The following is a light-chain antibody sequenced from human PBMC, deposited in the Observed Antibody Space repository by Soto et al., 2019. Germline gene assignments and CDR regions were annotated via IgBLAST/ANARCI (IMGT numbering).Light chain of an antibody. V-gene: IGLV2-14*01. CDR3: SSYTTSSTQV. CDR1: SSDGGGYNY. J-gene: IGLJ3*02. Sequence: QSARTPPASVSGSPGQAITISCAGTSSDGGGYNYVSWYQQHPGKAPKLMIYEVNYRPSGVSDRFSGSKSGNTASLTISGLQAEDEADYYCSSYTTSSTQVFGGGTKLTVL. CDR2: EVN.